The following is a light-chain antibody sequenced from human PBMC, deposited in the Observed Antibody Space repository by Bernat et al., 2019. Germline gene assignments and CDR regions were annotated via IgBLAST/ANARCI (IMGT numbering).Light chain of an antibody. Sequence: DIQLTQSPPFLSASVGARVTITCRASQVIGTYLAWYQQKPGKAPNLLNYGASTLQTGVPSRFSGSGSGTEFTLTVSSLRPEDFATYHCQQLNSYPITFGQGTRLEIK. CDR2: GAS. V-gene: IGKV1-9*01. CDR3: QQLNSYPIT. CDR1: QVIGTY. J-gene: IGKJ5*01.